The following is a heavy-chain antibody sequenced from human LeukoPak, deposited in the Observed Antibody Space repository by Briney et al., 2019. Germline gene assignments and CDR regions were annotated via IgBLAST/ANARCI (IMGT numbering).Heavy chain of an antibody. J-gene: IGHJ4*02. CDR3: AKRPGGQYDY. CDR1: GFTFLNYW. CDR2: IKEDGSEK. D-gene: IGHD3-10*01. Sequence: QSGGSLRLSCAASGFTFLNYWMAWVRQAPGKGLEWVASIKEDGSEKFHVDSVTGRFTISRDNARNSQYLQMNSLRAEDTAVYYCAKRPGGQYDYRGQGTLVTVSS. V-gene: IGHV3-7*03.